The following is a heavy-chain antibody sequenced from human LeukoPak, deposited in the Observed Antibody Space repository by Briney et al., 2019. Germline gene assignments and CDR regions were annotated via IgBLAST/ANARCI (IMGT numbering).Heavy chain of an antibody. CDR2: INPNSGGT. CDR1: GYTFTSYD. V-gene: IGHV1-2*02. CDR3: ARGEYCSSTSCYQY. J-gene: IGHJ4*02. D-gene: IGHD2-2*01. Sequence: EASVKVSCKASGYTFTSYDINWVRQAPGQGLEWMGWINPNSGGTNYAQKFQGRVTMTRDTSISTAYMELSRLRSDDTAVYYCARGEYCSSTSCYQYWGQGTLVTVSS.